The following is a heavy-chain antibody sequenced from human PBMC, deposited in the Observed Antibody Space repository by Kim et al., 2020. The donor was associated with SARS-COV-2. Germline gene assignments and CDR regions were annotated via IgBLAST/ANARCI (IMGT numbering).Heavy chain of an antibody. CDR1: GFTFSSYA. Sequence: GGSLRLSCAASGFTFSSYAMSWVRQAPGKGLEWVSAISGSGGSTYYADSVKGRFTISRDNSKNTLYLQMNSLRAEDTAVYYCAKVSRGLWFGELSYYFDYWGQGTLVTVSS. D-gene: IGHD3-10*01. V-gene: IGHV3-23*01. CDR2: ISGSGGST. J-gene: IGHJ4*02. CDR3: AKVSRGLWFGELSYYFDY.